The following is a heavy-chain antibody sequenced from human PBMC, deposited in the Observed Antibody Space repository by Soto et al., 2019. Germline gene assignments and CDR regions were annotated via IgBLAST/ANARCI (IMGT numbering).Heavy chain of an antibody. CDR3: ARVRLPGGLNWFDT. CDR2: ISHDENNK. Sequence: QVQLMESGGGVVQPGRSLELSCAASGFTFSDYSMQWVRQAPGKGLEWVALISHDENNKYYADSVMGRFTISRENSKSTVYLQMNSLRPEETAVYYCARVRLPGGLNWFDTWGQGTLVTVSS. D-gene: IGHD5-12*01. J-gene: IGHJ5*02. V-gene: IGHV3-30-3*01. CDR1: GFTFSDYS.